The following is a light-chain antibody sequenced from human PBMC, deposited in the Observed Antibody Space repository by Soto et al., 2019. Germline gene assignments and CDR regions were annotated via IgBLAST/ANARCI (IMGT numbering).Light chain of an antibody. CDR2: EDN. CDR1: SGSIASNY. CDR3: QSYESSKLIV. J-gene: IGLJ6*01. V-gene: IGLV6-57*02. Sequence: NFMLTQPHSVSESPGKTVTISCTGSSGSIASNYVQWYQQRPGSAPTTVIYEDNQRPSGVPDRFSGSIDSSSNSASLTISGLKTDDEAGYYIQSYESSKLIVFGSGTQRTV.